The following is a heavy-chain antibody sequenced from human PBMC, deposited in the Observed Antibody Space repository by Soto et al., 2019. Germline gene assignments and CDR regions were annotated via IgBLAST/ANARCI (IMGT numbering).Heavy chain of an antibody. V-gene: IGHV3-30*04. Sequence: PGGSLRLSCAASGFTFSRHAIHWVRQAPGKGLEWVAVISRDGSNKYYVDSVKGRFTISRDNSKNTLYLQMNSLRDEDTAVYYCARSRNSAVADSFDFWGQGTLVTVSS. D-gene: IGHD3-10*01. CDR2: ISRDGSNK. CDR3: ARSRNSAVADSFDF. J-gene: IGHJ4*02. CDR1: GFTFSRHA.